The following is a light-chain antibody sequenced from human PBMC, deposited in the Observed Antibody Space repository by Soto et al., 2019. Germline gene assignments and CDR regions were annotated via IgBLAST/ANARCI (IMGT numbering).Light chain of an antibody. Sequence: EIVLTQSPGTLSLSPGERATLSCRASQSVSSSYLAWYQQKPGQAPRLVIYGASSRATGIPDRFSGSGSGTDFTLTISRLEPEDVAVYYCQHHGSSPPYTFGQGTKLEIK. V-gene: IGKV3-20*01. CDR2: GAS. CDR3: QHHGSSPPYT. J-gene: IGKJ2*01. CDR1: QSVSSSY.